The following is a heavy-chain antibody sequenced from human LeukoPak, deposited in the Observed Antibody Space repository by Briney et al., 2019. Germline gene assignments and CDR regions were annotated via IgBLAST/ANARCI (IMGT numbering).Heavy chain of an antibody. CDR3: ARDWGYEVGATIV. CDR1: GFTFSDYY. CDR2: ISSSGSTI. V-gene: IGHV3-11*04. Sequence: RGSLRLSCAASGFTFSDYYMSWIRQAAGKGLEWVSYISSSGSTIYYADSVKGRFTISRDNAKNSLYLQMNSLRAEDTAVYYCARDWGYEVGATIVWGRGTLVTVSS. J-gene: IGHJ4*02. D-gene: IGHD1-26*01.